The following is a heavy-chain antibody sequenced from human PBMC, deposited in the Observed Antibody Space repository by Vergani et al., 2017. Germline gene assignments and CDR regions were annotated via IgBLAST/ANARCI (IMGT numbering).Heavy chain of an antibody. D-gene: IGHD2-15*01. V-gene: IGHV4-4*07. CDR3: ARDIVVVVAATYSWFDP. J-gene: IGHJ5*02. CDR1: GGSISSYY. Sequence: QVQLQESGPGLVKPSETLSLTCTVSGGSISSYYWSWIRQPAGKGLEWIGRIYTSGSTNYNPSLKSRVTMSVDTSQNPFSLKLSSVTAADTGVYYCARDIVVVVAATYSWFDPWGQGTLVTVSS. CDR2: IYTSGST.